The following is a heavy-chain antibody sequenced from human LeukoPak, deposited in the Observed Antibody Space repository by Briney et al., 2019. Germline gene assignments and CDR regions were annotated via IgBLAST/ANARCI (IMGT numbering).Heavy chain of an antibody. Sequence: SETLSLTCTVSGGSISSGSYYWSWIRQPAGKGLEWIGRIYTSGSTNYNPSLKSRVTISVDTSKNQFSLKLSSVTAADTAVYYCAREIGYSSSMRPWGQGTLVTVSS. CDR1: GGSISSGSYY. D-gene: IGHD6-6*01. V-gene: IGHV4-61*02. CDR2: IYTSGST. J-gene: IGHJ5*02. CDR3: AREIGYSSSMRP.